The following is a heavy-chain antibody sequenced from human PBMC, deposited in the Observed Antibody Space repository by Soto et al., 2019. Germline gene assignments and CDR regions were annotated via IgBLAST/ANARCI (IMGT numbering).Heavy chain of an antibody. CDR2: IWYDGSNK. CDR1: GFTFSSYG. CDR3: ARDDGGIPSY. J-gene: IGHJ4*02. V-gene: IGHV3-33*01. D-gene: IGHD3-16*01. Sequence: QVQLVESGGGVVQPGRSLRLSCAASGFTFSSYGMHWIRQAPGKGLEWVAVIWYDGSNKYYADSVKGRFTISRDNSKNTLYLQMNSLRAEDTAVYYCARDDGGIPSYWGQGTLVTVSS.